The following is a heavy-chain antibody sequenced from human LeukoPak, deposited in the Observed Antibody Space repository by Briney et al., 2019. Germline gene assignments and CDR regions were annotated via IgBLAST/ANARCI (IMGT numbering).Heavy chain of an antibody. V-gene: IGHV3-23*01. CDR1: GLTFSNYA. D-gene: IGHD2-21*01. J-gene: IGHJ4*02. CDR3: AKDPGDHNY. Sequence: GGSLRLSCAASGLTFSNYAMSWVRQAPGKGLEWVSAISASGRTPNYADSVKGRFTISRDNSENTLYLQMDSLTAEDSAVYYCAKDPGDHNYWGQGTLVTVSS. CDR2: ISASGRTP.